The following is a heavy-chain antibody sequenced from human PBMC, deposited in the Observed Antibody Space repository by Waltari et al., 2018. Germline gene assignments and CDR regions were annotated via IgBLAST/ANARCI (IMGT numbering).Heavy chain of an antibody. J-gene: IGHJ4*02. Sequence: EVQRVASGGGLVKPGGSLRLSCAASGVTFSSYRMNWVRQAPGKGLEWVSSISSSSSYIYYADSVKGRFTISRDNAKNSLYLQMNSLRAEDTAVYYCARARALEPPDYWGQGTLVTGSS. CDR3: ARARALEPPDY. V-gene: IGHV3-21*01. CDR2: ISSSSSYI. CDR1: GVTFSSYR.